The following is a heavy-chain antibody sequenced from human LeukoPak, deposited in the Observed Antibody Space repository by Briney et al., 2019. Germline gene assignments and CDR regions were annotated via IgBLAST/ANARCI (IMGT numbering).Heavy chain of an antibody. V-gene: IGHV1-46*01. D-gene: IGHD4-11*01. CDR2: INLNAVTT. J-gene: IGHJ4*02. Sequence: SVKVSCKASGYTFTNYYIHWMRQAPGQGLEWVGIINLNAVTTRYAQKFQGRITVTRDTSTSTVYMELSSLRSEDTAVYFCARVGDDYSNPGRYWGQGTLVTVSS. CDR1: GYTFTNYY. CDR3: ARVGDDYSNPGRY.